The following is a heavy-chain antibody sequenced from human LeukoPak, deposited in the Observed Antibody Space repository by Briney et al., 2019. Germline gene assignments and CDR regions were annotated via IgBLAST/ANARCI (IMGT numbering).Heavy chain of an antibody. D-gene: IGHD3-22*01. J-gene: IGHJ4*02. CDR1: GGSISSSSYY. CDR2: IYYSGST. Sequence: SETLSLTCTVSGGSISSSSYYWGWIRQPPGKGLEWIGSIYYSGSTYYNPSLKSRLTISVDTSKNQFSLELSSVTAADTAVYYCARLKESSSGYYYIFYFDYWGQGTLVTVSS. V-gene: IGHV4-39*01. CDR3: ARLKESSSGYYYIFYFDY.